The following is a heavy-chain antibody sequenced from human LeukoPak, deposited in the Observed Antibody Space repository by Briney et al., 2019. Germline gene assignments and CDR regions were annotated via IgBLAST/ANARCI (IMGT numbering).Heavy chain of an antibody. J-gene: IGHJ5*02. CDR2: TYYRPKWYN. D-gene: IGHD3-3*01. V-gene: IGHV6-1*01. Sequence: SQTLSLTCAISGDSVSSNSAAWNWIRQSPSRGLERLGKTYYRPKWYNDYAVSVKSRITINPDTSKNQLSLKLSSVTAADTAVYYCATGQDNDFWSGYIDNWFDPWGQGTLVTVSS. CDR3: ATGQDNDFWSGYIDNWFDP. CDR1: GDSVSSNSAA.